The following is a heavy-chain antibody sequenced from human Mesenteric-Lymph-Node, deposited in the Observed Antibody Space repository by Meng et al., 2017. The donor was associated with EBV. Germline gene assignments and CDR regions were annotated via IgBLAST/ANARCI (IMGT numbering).Heavy chain of an antibody. V-gene: IGHV1-3*01. J-gene: IGHJ5*02. CDR3: ARLAGGATAWFDP. Sequence: VQIVQSCAXVTRPGASGXXSCKASGYXFXYYAMHWVRQAPGQGLEWMGWINGGNDNTRYSEKFQDRVAFTRDTSASTAYMELSGLRSEDTGVYYCARLAGGATAWFDPWGQGTLVTVSS. CDR2: INGGNDNT. D-gene: IGHD1-26*01. CDR1: GYXFXYYA.